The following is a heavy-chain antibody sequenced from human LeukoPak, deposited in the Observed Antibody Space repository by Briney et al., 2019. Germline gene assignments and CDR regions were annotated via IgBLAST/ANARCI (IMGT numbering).Heavy chain of an antibody. J-gene: IGHJ4*02. CDR3: ARDPGSSSFDY. V-gene: IGHV3-7*01. Sequence: PGGSLRLSCVASGFTFSSFWISWVRQAPGKGLEFVANIDQDGSVRNYVDSVKGRFLISRDNAKNSLYLQMDSLRAEDTAVYFCARDPGSSSFDYWGLGTPVTVSS. D-gene: IGHD6-13*01. CDR2: IDQDGSVR. CDR1: GFTFSSFW.